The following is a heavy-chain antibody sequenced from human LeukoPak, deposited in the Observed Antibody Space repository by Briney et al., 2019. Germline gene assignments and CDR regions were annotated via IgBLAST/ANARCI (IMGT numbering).Heavy chain of an antibody. V-gene: IGHV4-59*01. CDR1: GGSMSSYY. D-gene: IGHD5-18*01. CDR3: ARGGIQLWSNNWVDP. J-gene: IGHJ5*02. Sequence: SETLSLTCTVSGGSMSSYYWSRIRQPPGKGLEWIGYVYYSGTTNYNPSLRSRVTISVDTSKNQFSLKLSSVTAADTAVYYCARGGIQLWSNNWVDPWGQGILVTVSS. CDR2: VYYSGTT.